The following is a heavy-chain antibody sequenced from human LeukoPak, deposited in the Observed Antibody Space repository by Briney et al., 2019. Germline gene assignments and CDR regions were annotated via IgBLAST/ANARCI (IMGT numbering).Heavy chain of an antibody. CDR2: ISSSGNYL. Sequence: GGSLRLSCAASGFTFSFYSMPWVRQSPGKGLEWVACISSSGNYLYYADSVKGRFIIPRDDDKNSLQLQMKILRAEDTAVYYCVRDHQPEVPTSDNSPSAWGQGTLVTVSS. V-gene: IGHV3-21*01. CDR1: GFTFSFYS. D-gene: IGHD2/OR15-2a*01. J-gene: IGHJ5*02. CDR3: VRDHQPEVPTSDNSPSA.